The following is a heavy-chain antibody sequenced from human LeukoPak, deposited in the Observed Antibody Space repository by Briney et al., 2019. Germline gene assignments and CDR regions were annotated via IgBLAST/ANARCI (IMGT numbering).Heavy chain of an antibody. CDR1: GFTFSSYA. CDR3: ARLWFGELPYFDY. V-gene: IGHV3-23*01. D-gene: IGHD3-10*01. J-gene: IGHJ4*02. CDR2: ISGSGGNT. Sequence: GGSLRLSCAASGFTFSSYALNWVRQAPGEGLEWVSGISGSGGNTNYADSVKGRFTISRDNSKNTLYLQMNSLRAEDTAVYYCARLWFGELPYFDYRGQGTLVTVSS.